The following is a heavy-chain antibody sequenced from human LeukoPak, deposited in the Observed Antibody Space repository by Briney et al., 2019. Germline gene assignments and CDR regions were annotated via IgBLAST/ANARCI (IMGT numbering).Heavy chain of an antibody. CDR1: GGTFSSYA. Sequence: GASVKVSFKASGGTFSSYAISWVRQAPGQGLEWMGGIIPIFGTANYTQKFQGRVTITADESTSTAYMELSSLRSEDTAVYYCARARPGYNYGLGGDYWGQGTLVTVSS. CDR3: ARARPGYNYGLGGDY. J-gene: IGHJ4*02. CDR2: IIPIFGTA. D-gene: IGHD5-24*01. V-gene: IGHV1-69*13.